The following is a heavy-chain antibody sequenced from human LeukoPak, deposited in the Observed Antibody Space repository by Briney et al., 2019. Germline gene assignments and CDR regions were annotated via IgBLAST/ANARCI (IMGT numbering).Heavy chain of an antibody. V-gene: IGHV4-38-2*02. CDR2: IYHSGST. CDR1: GYSISSGYY. D-gene: IGHD4-17*01. J-gene: IGHJ3*02. Sequence: SETLSLTCTVSGYSISSGYYWGWIRQPPGKGLEWIGSIYHSGSTYYNPSLKSRVTISVDTSKNQFSLKLSSVTAADTAVYYCARDPRGRLRAFDIWGQGTMVTVSS. CDR3: ARDPRGRLRAFDI.